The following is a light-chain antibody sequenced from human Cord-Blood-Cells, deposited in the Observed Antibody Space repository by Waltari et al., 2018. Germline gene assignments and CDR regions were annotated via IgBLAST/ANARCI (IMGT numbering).Light chain of an antibody. CDR3: QQYGSSPYT. V-gene: IGKV3-20*01. CDR2: GAS. CDR1: QRVSGSY. Sequence: EIVLTQSPGTLSLSPAARATLSCRASQRVSGSYLAWYQQKHGQPPRLLIYGASSRATCIPDRFSGSGSGTDFTLTISRLEPEDSAVYYCQQYGSSPYTFGQGTKLEIK. J-gene: IGKJ2*01.